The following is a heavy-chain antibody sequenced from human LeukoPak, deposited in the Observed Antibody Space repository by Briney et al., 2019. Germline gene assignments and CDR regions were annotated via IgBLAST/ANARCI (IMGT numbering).Heavy chain of an antibody. V-gene: IGHV4-38-2*02. D-gene: IGHD2-2*01. CDR1: GYSISSGYY. Sequence: SETLSLTCTVSGYSISSGYYWGWIRHPPGKGLEWIGRIYHSGRTYYNPSLKSRVTISVDRSKNQFSLKLSSVTAADTAVYYCARGVEGYCSSTSCYWFDPWGQGTLVTVSS. J-gene: IGHJ5*02. CDR2: IYHSGRT. CDR3: ARGVEGYCSSTSCYWFDP.